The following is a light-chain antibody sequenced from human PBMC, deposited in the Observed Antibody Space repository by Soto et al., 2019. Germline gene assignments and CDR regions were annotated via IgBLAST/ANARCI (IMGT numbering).Light chain of an antibody. V-gene: IGKV1-5*01. Sequence: DIQMTQSPSTLSASVGDRVTITCRASQSISSWLAWYQQKPGKAPDLLIYDASSLESGVPSRFSGSGSGTEFTLTISSLQPDYFSTYYCQQYNSYRTFGQGTKVEIK. J-gene: IGKJ1*01. CDR3: QQYNSYRT. CDR2: DAS. CDR1: QSISSW.